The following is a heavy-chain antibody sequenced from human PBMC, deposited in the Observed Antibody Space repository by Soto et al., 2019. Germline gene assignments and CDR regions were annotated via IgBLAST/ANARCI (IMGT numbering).Heavy chain of an antibody. V-gene: IGHV1-69*01. CDR1: GGTFISYP. J-gene: IGHJ4*01. D-gene: IGHD3-3*01. CDR3: ARGGSGYTWXXXY. CDR2: IIPVFGTA. Sequence: QEQLVQSGAEVKKPGSSVKVSCKASGGTFISYPISWVRQAPGQGLEWMGGIIPVFGTAYYAKKFQDRVTITXDESTNTAXMELSSLKXXXXXXYYCARGGSGYTWXXXYWGXXTLVXVSX.